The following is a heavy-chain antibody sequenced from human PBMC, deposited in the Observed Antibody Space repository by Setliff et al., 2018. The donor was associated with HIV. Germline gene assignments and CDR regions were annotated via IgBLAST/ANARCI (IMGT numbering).Heavy chain of an antibody. D-gene: IGHD2-15*01. CDR1: GGSISSSSYY. CDR2: IYYSGST. Sequence: PSETLSLTCTVSGGSISSSSYYWGWIRQPPGKGLEWIGSIYYSGSTYYNPSLKSRVTISVDTSKNQFSLKLSSVTAADTAVYYCARAKGYCNDDGCFSNLDYWGQGTLVTVSS. J-gene: IGHJ4*02. CDR3: ARAKGYCNDDGCFSNLDY. V-gene: IGHV4-39*01.